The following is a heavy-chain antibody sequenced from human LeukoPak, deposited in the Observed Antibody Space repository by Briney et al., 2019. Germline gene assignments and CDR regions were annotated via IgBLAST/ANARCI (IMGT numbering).Heavy chain of an antibody. CDR3: ARQGDYGDYLHY. J-gene: IGHJ4*02. CDR1: GYSFTSYW. D-gene: IGHD4-17*01. Sequence: GGALKISWKGSGYSFTSYWIGWGRQVPGKGLEWMGIIYPGDSDTRYSPSFQGQVTISADKSISTAYLQWSSLKASDTAMYYCARQGDYGDYLHYWGQGTLVTVSS. CDR2: IYPGDSDT. V-gene: IGHV5-51*01.